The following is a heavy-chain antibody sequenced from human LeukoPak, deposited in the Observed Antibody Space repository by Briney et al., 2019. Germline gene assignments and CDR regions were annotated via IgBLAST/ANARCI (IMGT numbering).Heavy chain of an antibody. CDR1: GYSISSGYY. J-gene: IGHJ4*02. CDR3: AREIVVVPAAYDY. Sequence: SETLSLTCTVSGYSISSGYYWGWIRQPPGKGLEWIGSMYHSGTTSYNPSLKSRVTMSVDTSKNQFSLELSSVTAADTAVYYCAREIVVVPAAYDYWGQGTLVTVSS. CDR2: MYHSGTT. V-gene: IGHV4-38-2*02. D-gene: IGHD2-2*01.